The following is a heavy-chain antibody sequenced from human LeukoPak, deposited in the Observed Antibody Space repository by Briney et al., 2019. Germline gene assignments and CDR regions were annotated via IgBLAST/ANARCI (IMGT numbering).Heavy chain of an antibody. CDR2: IIPIFGTA. CDR1: GGTFSSYA. D-gene: IGHD3-10*01. CDR3: VSGPENFDY. J-gene: IGHJ4*02. Sequence: GASVKVSCKASGGTFSSYAFSWVRQAPGQGLEWMGGIIPIFGTANYAQKFQGRVTITADESTSTAYMELSSLRSEDTAVYYCVSGPENFDYWGQGTLVTVSS. V-gene: IGHV1-69*13.